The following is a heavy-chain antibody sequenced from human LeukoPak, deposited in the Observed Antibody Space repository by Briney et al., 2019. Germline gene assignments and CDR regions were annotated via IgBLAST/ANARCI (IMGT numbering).Heavy chain of an antibody. CDR1: GFTFSNYA. CDR2: TSYDGSNK. J-gene: IGHJ1*01. CDR3: ARTDETAPAEDFQH. Sequence: PGGSLRLSCAASGFTFSNYAMHWVRQAPGKGLEWVALTSYDGSNKFYADSVKGRFTISRDNSKNTLYLQMKSLRAEDTAVYYCARTDETAPAEDFQHWGQGTLVTVSS. D-gene: IGHD2-21*02. V-gene: IGHV3-30*14.